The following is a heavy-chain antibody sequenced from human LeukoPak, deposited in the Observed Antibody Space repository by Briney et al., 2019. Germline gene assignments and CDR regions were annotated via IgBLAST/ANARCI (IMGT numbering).Heavy chain of an antibody. CDR1: GYTFTGYY. CDR3: ARPREAVAGFDY. CDR2: INPNSGGT. D-gene: IGHD6-19*01. Sequence: GASVKVSCKASGYTFTGYYMHWVRQAPGQGLEWMGWINPNSGGTNYAQKFQGRVTITADKSTSTAYMELSSLRSEDTAVYYCARPREAVAGFDYWGQGTLVTVSS. J-gene: IGHJ4*02. V-gene: IGHV1-2*02.